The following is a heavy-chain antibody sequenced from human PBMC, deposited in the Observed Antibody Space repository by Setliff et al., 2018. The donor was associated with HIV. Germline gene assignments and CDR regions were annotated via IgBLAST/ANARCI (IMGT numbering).Heavy chain of an antibody. D-gene: IGHD6-13*01. CDR3: ARDGINSDSSSWYSVNWFDP. Sequence: ASVKVSCKASGYTFTSDYIHWVRQAPGQGLEWMGWINPKSDGTNYAQKFQGRVTMTRDTSISTAYMELSRLRSDDTAVYYCARDGINSDSSSWYSVNWFDPWGQGTLVTVSS. CDR2: INPKSDGT. V-gene: IGHV1-2*02. J-gene: IGHJ5*02. CDR1: GYTFTSDY.